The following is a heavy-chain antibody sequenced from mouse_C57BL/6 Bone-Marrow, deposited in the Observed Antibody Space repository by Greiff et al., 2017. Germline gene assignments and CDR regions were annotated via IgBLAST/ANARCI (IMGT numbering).Heavy chain of an antibody. Sequence: DVKLQASGAELVRPGASVKLSCTASGFNIKDDYMHWVKQRPEQGLEWIGWIDPENGDTEYASKFQGKATITADTSSNTAYLQLSSLTSEDTAVYYCTIYYGNPFDYWGQGTTLTVSS. V-gene: IGHV14-4*01. CDR3: TIYYGNPFDY. CDR2: IDPENGDT. CDR1: GFNIKDDY. D-gene: IGHD2-1*01. J-gene: IGHJ2*01.